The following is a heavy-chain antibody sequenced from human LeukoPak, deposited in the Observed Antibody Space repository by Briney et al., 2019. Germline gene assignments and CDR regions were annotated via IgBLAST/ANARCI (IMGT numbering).Heavy chain of an antibody. CDR1: GFTFSSYS. CDR2: ISCSSSYI. D-gene: IGHD6-13*01. J-gene: IGHJ4*02. Sequence: PGGSLRLSCAASGFTFSSYSMNWVRQAPGKGLEWVASISCSSSYIYYAASVKGRFTISRDNDKNSLYVQMNSLRAEDTAVYYCATRCSSCFYFDYWGQGTLVTVSS. V-gene: IGHV3-21*01. CDR3: ATRCSSCFYFDY.